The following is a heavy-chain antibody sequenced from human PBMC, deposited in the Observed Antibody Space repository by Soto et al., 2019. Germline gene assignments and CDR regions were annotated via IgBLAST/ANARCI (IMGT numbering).Heavy chain of an antibody. CDR2: INPGGGST. CDR1: GYTFTSYY. D-gene: IGHD3-22*01. CDR3: ARVRTDSGYYLTLDY. J-gene: IGHJ4*02. V-gene: IGHV1-46*01. Sequence: GASVKVSCKASGYTFTSYYMHWVRQAPGQGLEWMGIINPGGGSTSYAQKFQGRVTMTRDTSTSTVYMELSSLRSEDTAVYYCARVRTDSGYYLTLDYWGQGTLVTVSS.